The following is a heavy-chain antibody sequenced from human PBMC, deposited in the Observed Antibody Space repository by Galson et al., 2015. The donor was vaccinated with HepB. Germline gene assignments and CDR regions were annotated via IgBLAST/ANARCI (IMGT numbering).Heavy chain of an antibody. V-gene: IGHV3-53*01. CDR2: IYSGGST. D-gene: IGHD6-13*01. J-gene: IGHJ1*01. CDR1: GFTVSSNY. Sequence: SLRLSCAASGFTVSSNYMSWVRQAPGKGLEWVSVIYSGGSTYYADSVKGRFTTSRDNSKNTLYLQMNSLRAEDTAVYYCARSYSSSWSPVYFQHWGQGTLVTVSS. CDR3: ARSYSSSWSPVYFQH.